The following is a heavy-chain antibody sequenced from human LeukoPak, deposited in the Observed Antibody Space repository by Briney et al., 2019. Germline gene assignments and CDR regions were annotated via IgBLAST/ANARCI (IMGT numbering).Heavy chain of an antibody. CDR2: IRYDGSNQ. Sequence: GRSLRLSCAASGFTFSSYGIHWVRQAPGKGMEWEAFIRYDGSNQYYADSVKGRFTISRDNSKSTVFLQMNTLRAEDPAVYFCARDGGLFSVVRGADYNYFDYWGQGTLVTVSS. CDR3: ARDGGLFSVVRGADYNYFDY. J-gene: IGHJ4*02. CDR1: GFTFSSYG. D-gene: IGHD3-10*01. V-gene: IGHV3-30*02.